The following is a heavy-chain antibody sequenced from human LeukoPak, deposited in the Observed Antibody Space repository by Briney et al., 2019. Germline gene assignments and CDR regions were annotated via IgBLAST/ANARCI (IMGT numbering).Heavy chain of an antibody. CDR1: GFTFSSYA. D-gene: IGHD6-13*01. CDR3: AKLASSWYEYHYYGMDV. CDR2: ISGSGGST. V-gene: IGHV3-23*01. Sequence: GGSLGLSCAASGFTFSSYAMSWVRQAPGKGLEWVSAISGSGGSTYYADSVKGRFTISRDNSKNTLYLQMNSLRAEDTAVYYCAKLASSWYEYHYYGMDVWAKGPRSPSP. J-gene: IGHJ6*02.